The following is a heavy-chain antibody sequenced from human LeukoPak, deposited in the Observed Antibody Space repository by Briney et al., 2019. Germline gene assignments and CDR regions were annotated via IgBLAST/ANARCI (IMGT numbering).Heavy chain of an antibody. D-gene: IGHD6-19*01. V-gene: IGHV1-46*01. Sequence: ASVKVSCKASGYTFTSYYMHWVRQAPGQGLEWMGIINPSGGSTSYAQKFQGRVTMTRDTSTSTVYMELSSPRSEDTAVYYCARVSSGLERWYYFDYWGQGTLVTVSS. CDR1: GYTFTSYY. CDR2: INPSGGST. J-gene: IGHJ4*02. CDR3: ARVSSGLERWYYFDY.